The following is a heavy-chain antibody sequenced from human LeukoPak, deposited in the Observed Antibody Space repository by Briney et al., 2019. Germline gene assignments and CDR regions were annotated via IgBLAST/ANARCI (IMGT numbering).Heavy chain of an antibody. CDR1: GYTFTGYY. CDR2: INPNSGGT. D-gene: IGHD2-21*02. CDR3: ATARGAYCGGDCYSDDAFDI. V-gene: IGHV1-2*04. J-gene: IGHJ3*02. Sequence: GASVKVSCKASGYTFTGYYMHWVRQAPGQGLEWMGWINPNSGGTNYAQKFQGWVTMTRDTSISTAYMELSRLRSDDTAVYYCATARGAYCGGDCYSDDAFDIWGQGTMVTVSS.